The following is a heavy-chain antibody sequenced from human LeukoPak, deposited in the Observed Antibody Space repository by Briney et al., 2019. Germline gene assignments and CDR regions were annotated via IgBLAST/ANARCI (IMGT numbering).Heavy chain of an antibody. CDR2: IYHSGST. CDR1: GASISSSNW. CDR3: ARGGVYYGSGSNWFDP. D-gene: IGHD3-10*01. J-gene: IGHJ5*02. Sequence: PSGTLSLTCAVSGASISSSNWWSWVRQPPGRGLEWIGEIYHSGSTNYNPSLKSRVTISLDKSKNQFSLKLNSVTAADTAVYYCARGGVYYGSGSNWFDPWSQGTLVTVSS. V-gene: IGHV4-4*02.